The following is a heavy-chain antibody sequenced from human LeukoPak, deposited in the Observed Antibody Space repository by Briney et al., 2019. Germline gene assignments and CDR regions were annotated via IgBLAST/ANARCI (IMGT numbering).Heavy chain of an antibody. CDR3: ARATHCTNGVCYEWFDP. J-gene: IGHJ5*02. CDR2: XXAYNGNT. Sequence: ASVKVSCKASGYTFTSYGISWVRQAPGQGLEWXXXXXAYNGNTNYAQKLQGRVTMTTDTSTSTAYMELRSLRSDDTAVYYCARATHCTNGVCYEWFDPWGQGTLVTVSS. CDR1: GYTFTSYG. D-gene: IGHD2-8*01. V-gene: IGHV1-18*01.